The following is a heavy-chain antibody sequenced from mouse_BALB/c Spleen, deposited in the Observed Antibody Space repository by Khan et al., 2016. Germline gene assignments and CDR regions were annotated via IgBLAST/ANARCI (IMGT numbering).Heavy chain of an antibody. Sequence: EVELVESGGGLVQPGGSRKLSCAASGFTFSDYGMAWVRQAPGKGPEWVAFISNLAYSIYYADTVTGRFTISRENAKNTLYLEMSSLRSEDTAMYYCARDDNGSSYWYFDVWGAGTTVTVSS. V-gene: IGHV5-15*02. J-gene: IGHJ1*01. D-gene: IGHD1-1*01. CDR3: ARDDNGSSYWYFDV. CDR2: ISNLAYSI. CDR1: GFTFSDYG.